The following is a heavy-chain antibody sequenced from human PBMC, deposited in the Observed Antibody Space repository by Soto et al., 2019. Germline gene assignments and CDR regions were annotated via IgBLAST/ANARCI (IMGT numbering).Heavy chain of an antibody. Sequence: SETLSLTCTVSGDSINSDGHSWIWQPPGEALEWIGYIYQTGTTQYNPSLSSRVSISADRSKNQFSLHLTSVTAADTAVYYCARAVFCTDGFCFPNWLDPWGQGILVTVSS. CDR3: ARAVFCTDGFCFPNWLDP. V-gene: IGHV4-30-2*01. D-gene: IGHD2-8*01. J-gene: IGHJ5*02. CDR2: IYQTGTT. CDR1: GDSINSDGHS.